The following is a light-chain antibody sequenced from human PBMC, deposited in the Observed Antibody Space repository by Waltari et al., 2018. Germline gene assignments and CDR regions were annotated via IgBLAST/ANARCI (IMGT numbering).Light chain of an antibody. CDR1: QTIRTTY. J-gene: IGKJ4*01. CDR2: GTF. Sequence: EIVLTQSPGTLSLSPGEGATLPCRTSQTIRTTYLAWYQQKPGQAPTLLIYGTFTRATDIPDRFTGSGSGTHFSLTISSLEPEDFATYYCQQYDISPLTFGGGTKVEIK. V-gene: IGKV3-20*01. CDR3: QQYDISPLT.